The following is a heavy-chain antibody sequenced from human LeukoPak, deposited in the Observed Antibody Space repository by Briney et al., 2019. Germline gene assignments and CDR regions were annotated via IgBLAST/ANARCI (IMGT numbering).Heavy chain of an antibody. Sequence: SETLSLTCAVYGGSFSGYYWSWIRQPPGKGLEWIGEINHSGSSNYNPSLKSRVTISVDTSKNQFSLKLSSVTAADTAVYYCARGEDGDYHFQHWGQGTLVTVSS. CDR2: INHSGSS. V-gene: IGHV4-34*01. J-gene: IGHJ1*01. CDR1: GGSFSGYY. CDR3: ARGEDGDYHFQH. D-gene: IGHD4-17*01.